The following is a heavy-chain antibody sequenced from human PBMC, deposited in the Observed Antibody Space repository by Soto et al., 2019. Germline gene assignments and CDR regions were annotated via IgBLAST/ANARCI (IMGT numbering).Heavy chain of an antibody. D-gene: IGHD3-3*01. CDR3: ARRDYDFWSGYYREA. CDR1: GGSFSGYY. J-gene: IGHJ5*02. CDR2: INHSGST. Sequence: SETLSLTCAVYGGSFSGYYWSWIRQPPGKGLEWIGEINHSGSTNYNPSLKSRVTISVDTSKNQFSLKLSSLTAADTAVYYCARRDYDFWSGYYREAWGQGTLVTVSS. V-gene: IGHV4-34*01.